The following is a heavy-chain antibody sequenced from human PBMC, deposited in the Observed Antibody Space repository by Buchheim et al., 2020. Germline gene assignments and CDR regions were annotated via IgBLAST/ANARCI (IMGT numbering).Heavy chain of an antibody. V-gene: IGHV1-2*04. CDR1: GYTFTGYY. J-gene: IGHJ6*02. Sequence: QVQLVQSGAEVKNPGASAKVSCKASGYTFTGYYLHWVRQAPGQGLEWMGWINPHSGVTNYAQKFQDWVTMTRHTSISPAYMELSRLRSDDTAVYYCARNAYYGSGSYYSSHYYYYYGMDVWGQGT. CDR2: INPHSGVT. D-gene: IGHD3-10*01. CDR3: ARNAYYGSGSYYSSHYYYYYGMDV.